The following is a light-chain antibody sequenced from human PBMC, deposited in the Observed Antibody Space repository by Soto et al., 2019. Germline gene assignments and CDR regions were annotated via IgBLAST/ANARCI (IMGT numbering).Light chain of an antibody. Sequence: MQMTQSPSTLSASLEDRVSITCRASQSIGRFLAWYQHQPGKAPKLLIYDASTLESGVPSRFSGTGSGTEFTFSITSLQPEDFGTYYCQQCYMGWTFGQGTKVDIK. V-gene: IGKV1-5*01. CDR2: DAS. J-gene: IGKJ1*01. CDR1: QSIGRF. CDR3: QQCYMGWT.